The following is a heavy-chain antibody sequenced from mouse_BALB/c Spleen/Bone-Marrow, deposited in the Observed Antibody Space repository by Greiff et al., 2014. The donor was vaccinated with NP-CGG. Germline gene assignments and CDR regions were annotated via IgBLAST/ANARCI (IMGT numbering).Heavy chain of an antibody. CDR2: IDPANGIT. J-gene: IGHJ4*01. CDR3: ASSGNYEGGAMDY. Sequence: VQLQQSGAELVKPGASVKLSCTASGFNINDTFMHWMKQSPEQGLEWNGRIDPANGITKYAAKFQGKSTITTDTSSNTADLQLSSLTSEDTAVYYCASSGNYEGGAMDYWGQGTSVTVSS. CDR1: GFNINDTF. V-gene: IGHV14-3*02. D-gene: IGHD2-1*01.